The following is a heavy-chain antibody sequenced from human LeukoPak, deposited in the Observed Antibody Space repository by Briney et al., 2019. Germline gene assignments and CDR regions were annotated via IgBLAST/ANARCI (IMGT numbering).Heavy chain of an antibody. Sequence: AGSLSLSCAASGVSFSSNWMTWGRLPQAPGLEWVASIKQDGNEKYYVDSVKGRFTISRDNARNSLYLQMSSLRADDTAVYYCARGRDYFDWWGQGTLVTVSS. CDR2: IKQDGNEK. CDR1: GVSFSSNW. J-gene: IGHJ4*02. CDR3: ARGRDYFDW. V-gene: IGHV3-7*03.